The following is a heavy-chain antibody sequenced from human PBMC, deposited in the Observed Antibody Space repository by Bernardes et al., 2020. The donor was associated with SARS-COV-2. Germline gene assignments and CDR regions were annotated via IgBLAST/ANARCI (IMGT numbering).Heavy chain of an antibody. CDR3: AREVVLRDDFWSGYSPDNWFDP. CDR1: GFSISSCSIH. CDR2: IYTSGRP. D-gene: IGHD3-3*01. J-gene: IGHJ5*02. Sequence: SETLCLTCTASGFSISSCSIHWICLPQPAGMGLDWVSRIYTSGRPNSNPSLNSLVTISLDTTKNQFSLKVTSVTAADTAVYYGAREVVLRDDFWSGYSPDNWFDPWGQGTLVTVSS. V-gene: IGHV4-61*02.